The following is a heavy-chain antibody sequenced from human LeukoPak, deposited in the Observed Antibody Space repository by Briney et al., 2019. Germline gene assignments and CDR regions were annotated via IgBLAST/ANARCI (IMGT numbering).Heavy chain of an antibody. J-gene: IGHJ6*03. D-gene: IGHD2-15*01. CDR2: INHSGSI. Sequence: SETLSLTCAVYGGSFSGYYWSWIRQPPGKGLEWIGEINHSGSINYNPSLKSRVTISVDTSKNQFSLKLSSVTAADTAVYYCARVSNCSGGSCYSYYYYYMGVWGKGTTVTVSS. V-gene: IGHV4-34*01. CDR1: GGSFSGYY. CDR3: ARVSNCSGGSCYSYYYYYMGV.